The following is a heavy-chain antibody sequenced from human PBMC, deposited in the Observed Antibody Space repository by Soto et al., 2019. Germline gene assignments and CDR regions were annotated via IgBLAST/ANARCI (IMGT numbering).Heavy chain of an antibody. CDR3: AKEMGYGDFSLVAVFDY. D-gene: IGHD4-17*01. CDR2: INWNSGFI. CDR1: GFTFNDYA. Sequence: EVQLVESGGGLVQPGRSLRLSCAAAGFTFNDYAMHWVRQAPGKGLEWVSGINWNSGFIVYADSVKGRFTISRDNAKNSLYLQMNSLRPEDTALYFCAKEMGYGDFSLVAVFDYWVLGTLVTVSS. J-gene: IGHJ4*02. V-gene: IGHV3-9*01.